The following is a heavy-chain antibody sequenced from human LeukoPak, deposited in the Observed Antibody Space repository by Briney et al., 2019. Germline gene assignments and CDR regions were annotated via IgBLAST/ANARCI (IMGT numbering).Heavy chain of an antibody. CDR3: ARYRGSRSFDY. J-gene: IGHJ4*02. CDR2: IKQDGSEK. Sequence: AGGSLRLSCAASGFTFSGYWMGWVRQAPGKGLEWVANIKQDGSEKYYVDSVKGRFTISRDNVKNSLYLQMNSLRAEDTAVYYCARYRGSRSFDYWGLGTLVSVSS. D-gene: IGHD3-10*01. V-gene: IGHV3-7*03. CDR1: GFTFSGYW.